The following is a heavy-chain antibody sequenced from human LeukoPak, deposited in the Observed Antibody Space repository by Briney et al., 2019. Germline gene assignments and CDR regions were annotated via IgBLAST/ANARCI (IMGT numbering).Heavy chain of an antibody. CDR2: IYSGGST. Sequence: GGALRLSCAASGFTVSSNYMSWGRQAPGKGLEWVSVIYSGGSTYYADYVKGRFTISRDNSKNTLYLQMNSLRAEDTAVYYCARDYYDSSGYYFWAFDIWGQGTMVTVSS. V-gene: IGHV3-53*01. J-gene: IGHJ3*02. CDR1: GFTVSSNY. CDR3: ARDYYDSSGYYFWAFDI. D-gene: IGHD3-22*01.